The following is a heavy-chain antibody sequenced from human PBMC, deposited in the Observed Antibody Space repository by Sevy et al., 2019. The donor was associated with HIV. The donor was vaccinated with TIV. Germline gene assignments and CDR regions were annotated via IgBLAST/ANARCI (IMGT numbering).Heavy chain of an antibody. J-gene: IGHJ5*02. V-gene: IGHV4-59*01. CDR2: IYYTGST. D-gene: IGHD5-12*01. CDR3: ARAPPVRSGDDALNWFDP. CDR1: GGSISAYY. Sequence: SETLSLTCTVFGGSISAYYWSWIRQSPEKGLQYIGCIYYTGSTNYNPSLKSRVTISVDTSKNQFSLRLTSVTAADTAIYYCARAPPVRSGDDALNWFDPWGQGTLVTVSS.